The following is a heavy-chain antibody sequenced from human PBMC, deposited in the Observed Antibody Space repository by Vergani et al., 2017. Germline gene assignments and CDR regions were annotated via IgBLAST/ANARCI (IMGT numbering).Heavy chain of an antibody. Sequence: QVQLQESGPGLVKPSETLSLTCTVSGGSISRGYYWGWIRQPPGKGLEWIATVFHSGSAYYNPSLRRRVTISVETSKNQFSLRLTTLTAADPAVYYCARQFWVSQGVGAFETWGRGTEVSVSS. J-gene: IGHJ3*02. V-gene: IGHV4-38-2*02. D-gene: IGHD3-16*01. CDR3: ARQFWVSQGVGAFET. CDR1: GGSISRGYY. CDR2: VFHSGSA.